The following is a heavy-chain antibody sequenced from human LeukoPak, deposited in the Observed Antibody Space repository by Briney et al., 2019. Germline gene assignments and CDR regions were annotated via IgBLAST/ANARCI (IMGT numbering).Heavy chain of an antibody. J-gene: IGHJ3*02. CDR1: GGTFSSNA. CDR3: ARELGYCSSTSCLTDAFDI. V-gene: IGHV1-69*06. D-gene: IGHD2-2*01. Sequence: ASVKVSCKASGGTFSSNAISWVRQAPGQGLEWMGGIIPIFGTANYGQKFQGRVTITADKSTSTAYMELSSLRSEDTAVYYCARELGYCSSTSCLTDAFDIWGQGTMVTVSS. CDR2: IIPIFGTA.